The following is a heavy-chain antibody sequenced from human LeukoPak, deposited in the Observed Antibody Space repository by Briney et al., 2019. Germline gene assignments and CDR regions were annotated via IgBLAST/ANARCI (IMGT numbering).Heavy chain of an antibody. CDR3: GTYYYGPNGFFAFDI. D-gene: IGHD3-10*01. J-gene: IGHJ3*02. Sequence: GESLKISCKGSGYSFTSRWIAWVRQMPGKGLEGMGVIWPGDSSTRDNPSLQGRVTMSVDKSTSSAYLQWSSLKASDTAMYYCGTYYYGPNGFFAFDIWGQGTMVTVPS. V-gene: IGHV5-51*01. CDR2: IWPGDSST. CDR1: GYSFTSRW.